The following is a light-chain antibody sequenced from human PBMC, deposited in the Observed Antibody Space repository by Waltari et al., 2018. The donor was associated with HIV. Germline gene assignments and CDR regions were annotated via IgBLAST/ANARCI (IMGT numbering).Light chain of an antibody. CDR3: QQSYSTPRT. CDR1: QSISSY. J-gene: IGKJ2*02. Sequence: IQMTQSPSSLSASVGDRVTLTCRASQSISSYLNLYQQKPGKAPKLLIYASSSLQSGVPSRISGSGSGTDFTLTISSLQPEDFATYYCQQSYSTPRTFGQGTKLEIK. V-gene: IGKV1-39*01. CDR2: ASS.